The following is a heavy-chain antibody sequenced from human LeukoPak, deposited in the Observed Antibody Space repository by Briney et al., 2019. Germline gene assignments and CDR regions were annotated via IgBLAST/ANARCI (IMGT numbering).Heavy chain of an antibody. Sequence: PSETLSLTCTVSGASLSGHYWTWIRQSPGKGLEWIGYIFYSGYTNFNPSLKSRVTISLDTSKNQFSLNLTSVTGPDTAVYFCARGASFYPHWGQGALVTVSS. V-gene: IGHV4-59*11. CDR3: ARGASFYPH. J-gene: IGHJ4*02. CDR2: IFYSGYT. D-gene: IGHD3-10*01. CDR1: GASLSGHY.